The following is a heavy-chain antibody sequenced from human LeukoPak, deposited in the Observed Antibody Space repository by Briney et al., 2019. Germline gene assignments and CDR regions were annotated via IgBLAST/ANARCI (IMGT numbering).Heavy chain of an antibody. CDR2: IKPDGSVT. CDR3: VRDGVGAPPLDC. Sequence: GGSLRLSYAATGFSFSSYWMHWVRQAPRQGLVWVSRIKPDGSVTVYADSVRGRFTISRDNAKNTLSLQMNSLRAEDTALYYCVRDGVGAPPLDCWGQGVLVTVSS. V-gene: IGHV3-74*01. CDR1: GFSFSSYW. J-gene: IGHJ4*02. D-gene: IGHD1-26*01.